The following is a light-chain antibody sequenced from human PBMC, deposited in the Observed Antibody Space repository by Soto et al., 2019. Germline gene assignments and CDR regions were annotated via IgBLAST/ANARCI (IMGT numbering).Light chain of an antibody. J-gene: IGKJ3*01. CDR3: QQRSNWPFT. CDR2: AAS. V-gene: IGKV3D-20*02. Sequence: ELVLTQSPGTLSLSPGERATLSCRARQSVSSSYLAWYQQKPGQAPRLLIYAASSRATGIPARFSGSGSGTHFTLTVRSLEPEDFAVYYCQQRSNWPFTFGXGTKVDIK. CDR1: QSVSSSY.